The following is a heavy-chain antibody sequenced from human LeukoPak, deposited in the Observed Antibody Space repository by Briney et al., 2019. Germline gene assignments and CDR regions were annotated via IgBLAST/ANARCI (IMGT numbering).Heavy chain of an antibody. CDR2: IYSDGTI. J-gene: IGHJ4*02. D-gene: IGHD3-10*02. CDR1: GGSISRYY. Sequence: SETLSLTCTVSGGSISRYYWSWIRQPAGKGLEWIGRIYSDGTITYNPSLQSRLTMSIDTSKNQFSLKLSSVTAADTAVYYCATALGSGSYPVDYWGQGTLVTVSS. V-gene: IGHV4-4*07. CDR3: ATALGSGSYPVDY.